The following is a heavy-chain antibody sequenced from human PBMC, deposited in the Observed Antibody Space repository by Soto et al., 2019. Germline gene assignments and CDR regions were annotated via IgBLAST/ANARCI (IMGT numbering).Heavy chain of an antibody. Sequence: QVQLVQSGAEVKKPGSSVKVSCKASGGTFSSYAISWVRQAPGQGLEWMGGIIPIFGTAHYAQKFQGRVTITADDSTSTAYMELSRLRSEDTAVYYCANDYDYGDYPGPWGQGTLVTVSS. D-gene: IGHD4-17*01. J-gene: IGHJ5*02. CDR1: GGTFSSYA. CDR3: ANDYDYGDYPGP. V-gene: IGHV1-69*01. CDR2: IIPIFGTA.